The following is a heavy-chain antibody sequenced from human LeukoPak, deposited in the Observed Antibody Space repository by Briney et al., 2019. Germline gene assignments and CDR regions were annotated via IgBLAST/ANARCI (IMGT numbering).Heavy chain of an antibody. CDR2: IRSSGSTI. D-gene: IGHD1-26*01. CDR3: ARDVKRELRVVVYYYYYYMDV. Sequence: GGSLRLSCAASGFTFSGYYMSWIRQAPGKGLEWDSYIRSSGSTIYYADSVKGRFTISRDNAKNSLYLQMNSLRAEDTAVYYCARDVKRELRVVVYYYYYYMDVWGKGTTVTVSS. CDR1: GFTFSGYY. J-gene: IGHJ6*03. V-gene: IGHV3-11*04.